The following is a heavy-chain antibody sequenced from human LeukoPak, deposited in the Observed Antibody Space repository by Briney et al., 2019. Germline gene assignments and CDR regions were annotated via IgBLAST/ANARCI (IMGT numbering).Heavy chain of an antibody. CDR1: GGSTTDSY. J-gene: IGHJ5*02. Sequence: SETLSLTCTVAGGSTTDSYWTWIRQPAGKGLEYIGRIYTYATGGTSTNYNPSLKSRITMSIDTSKNQFPLKLTSVTAADTAVYYCVKEYCPTIICYPSGGWYDPWGQGTLVTVSS. D-gene: IGHD2-2*01. V-gene: IGHV4-4*07. CDR2: IYTYATGGTST. CDR3: VKEYCPTIICYPSGGWYDP.